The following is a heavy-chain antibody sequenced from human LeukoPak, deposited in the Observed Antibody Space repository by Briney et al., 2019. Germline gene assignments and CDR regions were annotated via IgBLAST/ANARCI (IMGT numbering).Heavy chain of an antibody. Sequence: ASVKVSCKASGYTFNTYGITWVRQAPGQGLEWMGWINPNSGGTNYAQKFQGRVTMIRDTSISTAYMELSRLRSDDTAVYYCARDFDGSYYYFDYWGQGTLVTVSS. V-gene: IGHV1-2*02. CDR1: GYTFNTYG. J-gene: IGHJ4*02. CDR3: ARDFDGSYYYFDY. CDR2: INPNSGGT. D-gene: IGHD1-26*01.